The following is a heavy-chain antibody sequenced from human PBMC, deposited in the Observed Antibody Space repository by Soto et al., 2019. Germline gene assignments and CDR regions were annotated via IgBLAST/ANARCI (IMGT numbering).Heavy chain of an antibody. CDR3: ARLQLGGDRMLNWFDP. J-gene: IGHJ5*02. V-gene: IGHV1-18*01. D-gene: IGHD2-21*02. Sequence: QVQVVQSGPELKKPGASVKVSCKAQGYIFTKYGIGWVRQAPGHGLEWMGLINVYNGDRKVAQKFQDRVSMTTDTATDTAYMELKSLRSGDTAVDYCARLQLGGDRMLNWFDPWGQGTLVPVSS. CDR2: INVYNGDR. CDR1: GYIFTKYG.